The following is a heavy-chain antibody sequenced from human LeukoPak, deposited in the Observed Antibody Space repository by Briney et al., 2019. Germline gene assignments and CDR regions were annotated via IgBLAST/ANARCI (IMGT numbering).Heavy chain of an antibody. J-gene: IGHJ5*02. CDR3: ARPALEEQLLMWFHL. CDR1: GGSISSSSYY. D-gene: IGHD2-2*01. CDR2: VYRSGST. Sequence: SETLSLTCTVSGGSISSSSYYWGWIRQPPGKGLEWIGSVYRSGSTYYNPSLKSRVTISVATSNNQFSLKLSSVTAADPAIYYCARPALEEQLLMWFHLWGQGPLVTVS. V-gene: IGHV4-39*01.